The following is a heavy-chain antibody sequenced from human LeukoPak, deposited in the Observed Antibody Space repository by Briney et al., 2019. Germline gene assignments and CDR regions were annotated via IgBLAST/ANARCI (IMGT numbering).Heavy chain of an antibody. D-gene: IGHD6-13*01. V-gene: IGHV3-53*01. CDR2: LDSDGSP. J-gene: IGHJ6*02. Sequence: GGSLRLSCAAFGFTVRSDDMNWVRQAPGKGLEWVSILDSDGSPSYADSVKGRLTISRDNSKNTLDLQMNSLRAEDTAVYYCARAAAGRAYYHYGMDVWGQGTTVTVSS. CDR1: GFTVRSDD. CDR3: ARAAAGRAYYHYGMDV.